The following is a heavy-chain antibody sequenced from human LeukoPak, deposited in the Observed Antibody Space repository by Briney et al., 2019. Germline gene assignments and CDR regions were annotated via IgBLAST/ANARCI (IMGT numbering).Heavy chain of an antibody. J-gene: IGHJ4*02. D-gene: IGHD6-19*01. Sequence: GGSLRLSRAASGFIFSNAWMAWVRQAPGKGLEWVGRIKSKTDGGTTDYAAPVKGRFTISKDDSKNTLYLQMNSLKTEDTAVYFCATSSGWTGTFDYWGQGTLVTVSS. CDR1: GFIFSNAW. CDR3: ATSSGWTGTFDY. V-gene: IGHV3-15*01. CDR2: IKSKTDGGTT.